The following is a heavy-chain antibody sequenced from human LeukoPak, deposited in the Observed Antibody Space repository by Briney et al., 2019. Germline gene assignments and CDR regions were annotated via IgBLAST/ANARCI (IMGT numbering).Heavy chain of an antibody. J-gene: IGHJ4*02. CDR3: AKRGVVIRVILVGFHKEAYYFDS. D-gene: IGHD3-22*01. Sequence: GGSLRLSCAVSGLTLSNYGMSWVRQAPGKGLEWVAGISGSGGTTTYADCVKGRFTISRDNPRNILYLQMNSLRAEDTAVYFCAKRGVVIRVILVGFHKEAYYFDSWGQGALVTVSS. CDR1: GLTLSNYG. V-gene: IGHV3-23*01. CDR2: ISGSGGTT.